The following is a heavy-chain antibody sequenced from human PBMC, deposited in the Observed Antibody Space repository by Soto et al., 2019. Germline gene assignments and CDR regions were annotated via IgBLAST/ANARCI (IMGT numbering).Heavy chain of an antibody. Sequence: GGSLRLSCAASGFTFRSFTMNWVRQAPGKGLEWVSTISTNSAYIYYTDALRGRFTISRDNAKNSLHLQMNSLRAEDTAVYYCTRDASRDSSARGWFDPWGPGTLVTVSS. D-gene: IGHD6-13*01. J-gene: IGHJ5*02. V-gene: IGHV3-21*01. CDR1: GFTFRSFT. CDR2: ISTNSAYI. CDR3: TRDASRDSSARGWFDP.